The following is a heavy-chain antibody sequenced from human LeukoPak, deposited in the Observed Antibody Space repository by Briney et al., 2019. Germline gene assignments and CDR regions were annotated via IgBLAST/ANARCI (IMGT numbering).Heavy chain of an antibody. D-gene: IGHD1-26*01. CDR1: GFTFSNYA. J-gene: IGHJ4*02. CDR2: ISGGGGST. V-gene: IGHV3-23*01. CDR3: AKDRVSGSSYYHFDS. Sequence: GGSLRLSCAASGFTFSNYAMSWVRHAPGKGLEWVSLISGGGGSTYYTDSVKGRFTISRDNSKSTLWLQVNSLTADDTAIYYCAKDRVSGSSYYHFDSWGQGTLVTVSS.